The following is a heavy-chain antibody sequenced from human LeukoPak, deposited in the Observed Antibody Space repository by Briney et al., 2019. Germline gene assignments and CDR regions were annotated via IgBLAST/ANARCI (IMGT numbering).Heavy chain of an antibody. CDR2: IIPILGIA. J-gene: IGHJ4*02. CDR3: ARDLPPYYFDY. CDR1: GGIFSSYA. V-gene: IGHV1-69*04. Sequence: SVKVSFKASGGIFSSYAISWVRQAPGQGLEWMGRIIPILGIANYAQKFQGRVTITADKSTSTAYMDLSSLRSEDTAVYYCARDLPPYYFDYWGQGTLVTVSS.